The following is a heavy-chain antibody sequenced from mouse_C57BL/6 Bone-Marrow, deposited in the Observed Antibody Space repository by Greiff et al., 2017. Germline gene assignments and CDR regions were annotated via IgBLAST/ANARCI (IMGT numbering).Heavy chain of an antibody. CDR2: INPSNGGT. CDR3: ASRIGGQLQGY. CDR1: GYTFTSYW. Sequence: QVHVKQPGTELVKPGASVKLSCKASGYTFTSYWMHWVKQRPGQGLEWIGNINPSNGGTNYNEKFKSKATLTVDKSSSTAYMQLSSLTSEDSAVYCCASRIGGQLQGYWGQGTTLTVSS. D-gene: IGHD2-1*01. V-gene: IGHV1-53*01. J-gene: IGHJ2*01.